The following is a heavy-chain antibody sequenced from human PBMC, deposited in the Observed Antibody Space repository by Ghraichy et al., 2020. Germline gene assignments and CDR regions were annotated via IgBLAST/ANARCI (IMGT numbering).Heavy chain of an antibody. CDR1: GGSISSYY. V-gene: IGHV4-59*01. J-gene: IGHJ4*02. CDR3: ARVALHDDYCSGGSCLGFFDY. D-gene: IGHD2-15*01. CDR2: IYYSGST. Sequence: SETLSLTCTVSGGSISSYYWSWIRQPPGKGLEWIGYIYYSGSTNYNPSLKSRVTISVDTSKNQFSLKLSSVTAADTAVYYCARVALHDDYCSGGSCLGFFDYWGQGTLVTVSS.